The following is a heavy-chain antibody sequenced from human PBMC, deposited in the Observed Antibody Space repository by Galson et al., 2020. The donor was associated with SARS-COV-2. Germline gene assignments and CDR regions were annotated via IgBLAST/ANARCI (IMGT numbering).Heavy chain of an antibody. J-gene: IGHJ4*02. CDR3: ARGDVVVPAALFDY. V-gene: IGHV3-30*04. Sequence: QLGESLKISCAASGFTFSSYAMHWVRQAPGKGLEWVAVISYDGSNKYYADSVKGRFTISRDNSKNTLYLQMNSLRAEDTAVYYCARGDVVVPAALFDYWGQGTLVTVSS. CDR2: ISYDGSNK. D-gene: IGHD2-2*01. CDR1: GFTFSSYA.